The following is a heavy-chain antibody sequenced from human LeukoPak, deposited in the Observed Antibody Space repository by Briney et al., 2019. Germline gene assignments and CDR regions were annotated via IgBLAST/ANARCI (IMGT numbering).Heavy chain of an antibody. J-gene: IGHJ5*02. V-gene: IGHV3-48*03. CDR1: AFTFSIYE. Sequence: PGGSLRLSCAASAFTFSIYEMNWVRHTPGKGLEWLSYISSSGDSINYRDSVKGRFTISRDNARHLLFLQMHSLRVEDTAVYYCARGESAARSNWFDPWGQGTVGSVSS. CDR2: ISSSGDSI. D-gene: IGHD1-26*01. CDR3: ARGESAARSNWFDP.